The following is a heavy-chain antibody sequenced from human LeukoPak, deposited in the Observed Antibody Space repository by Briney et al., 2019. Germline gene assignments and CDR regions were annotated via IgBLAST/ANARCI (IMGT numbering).Heavy chain of an antibody. CDR1: GGTFSSYA. Sequence: SVKVSCKASGGTFSSYAISWVRQAPGQGLEWMGGIIPIFGTPNYAQKFQGRVTITADESTSTAYMELSSLRSEDTAAYYCARGWLAETMVVTPYNYWGQGTLVTVSS. D-gene: IGHD4-23*01. J-gene: IGHJ4*02. CDR3: ARGWLAETMVVTPYNY. V-gene: IGHV1-69*13. CDR2: IIPIFGTP.